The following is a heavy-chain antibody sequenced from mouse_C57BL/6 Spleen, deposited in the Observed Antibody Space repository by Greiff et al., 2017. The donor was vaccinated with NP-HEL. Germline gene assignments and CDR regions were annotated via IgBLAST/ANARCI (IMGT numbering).Heavy chain of an antibody. V-gene: IGHV5-6*01. CDR2: ISSGGSYT. J-gene: IGHJ2*01. CDR3: ARHDGGSSGGHYFDY. CDR1: GFTFSSYG. Sequence: EVQVVESGGDLVKPGGSLKLSCAASGFTFSSYGMSWVRQTPDKRLEWVATISSGGSYTYYPDSVKGRFTISRDNAKNTLYLQMSSLKSEDTAMYYCARHDGGSSGGHYFDYWGKGTTLTVSS. D-gene: IGHD3-2*02.